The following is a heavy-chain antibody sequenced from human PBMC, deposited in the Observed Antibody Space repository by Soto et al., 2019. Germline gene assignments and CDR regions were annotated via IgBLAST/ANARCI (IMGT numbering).Heavy chain of an antibody. V-gene: IGHV4-59*01. Sequence: SETLSLTCTVSGGSISSYYWSWIRQPPGKGLEWIGYIYYSGSTNYNPSLKSRVTISVDTSKNQFSLKLSSVTAADTAVYYCARNYNWNDVMDYWGQGTLVTVS. CDR1: GGSISSYY. J-gene: IGHJ4*02. D-gene: IGHD1-20*01. CDR2: IYYSGST. CDR3: ARNYNWNDVMDY.